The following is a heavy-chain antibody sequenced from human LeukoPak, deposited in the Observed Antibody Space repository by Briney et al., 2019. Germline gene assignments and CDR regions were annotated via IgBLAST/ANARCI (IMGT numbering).Heavy chain of an antibody. D-gene: IGHD2-2*01. CDR2: IYYSGST. Sequence: SETLSLTCTVSGGSISSYYWSWIRQPPGKGLEWIGYIYYSGSTNYNPSLKSRVTISVDTSKNQFSLKLSSVTAADTAVYYCARSGSTSGDFDYWGRGTLVTVPS. V-gene: IGHV4-59*08. CDR3: ARSGSTSGDFDY. J-gene: IGHJ4*02. CDR1: GGSISSYY.